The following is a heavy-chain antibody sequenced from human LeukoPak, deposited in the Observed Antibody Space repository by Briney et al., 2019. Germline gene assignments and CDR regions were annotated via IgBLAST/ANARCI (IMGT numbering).Heavy chain of an antibody. J-gene: IGHJ6*02. D-gene: IGHD3-10*01. V-gene: IGHV3-7*04. Sequence: GGSLRLSCATSGLTFSRYWMTWVRQAPGKGLEWVANIKEDGNEKYYVDSVKGRFTISRDNAKNSLYLQMNSLRAEDTAVYYCARVTMVRELNGFYGMDVWGQGTTVTVSS. CDR1: GLTFSRYW. CDR2: IKEDGNEK. CDR3: ARVTMVRELNGFYGMDV.